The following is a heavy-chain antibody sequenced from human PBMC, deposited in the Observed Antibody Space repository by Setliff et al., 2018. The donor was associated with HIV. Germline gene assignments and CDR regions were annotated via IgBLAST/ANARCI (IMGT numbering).Heavy chain of an antibody. Sequence: SETLSLTCTVSGGFISSSSYYWGWIRQPPGKGLEWTGSIYYSGRTYYNPSLKSRVTISVDTSKNQFSLKLSSVTAADTAVYYCARHSGGSFYNFWSGDYYYGMDVWGQGTTVTVSS. CDR1: GGFISSSSYY. CDR2: IYYSGRT. J-gene: IGHJ6*02. CDR3: ARHSGGSFYNFWSGDYYYGMDV. D-gene: IGHD3-3*01. V-gene: IGHV4-39*01.